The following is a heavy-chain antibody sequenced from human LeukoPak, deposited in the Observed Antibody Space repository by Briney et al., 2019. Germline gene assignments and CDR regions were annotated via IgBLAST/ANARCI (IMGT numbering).Heavy chain of an antibody. D-gene: IGHD4-17*01. CDR3: AREPMTTVKPPFDY. V-gene: IGHV3-33*01. CDR2: IWYDGSNK. CDR1: GFTFSSYG. J-gene: IGHJ4*02. Sequence: GGSLRLSCAASGFTFSSYGMHWVRQAPGKGLEWVAVIWYDGSNKYYADSLKGRFTISRDNSKNTLYLQMNSLRAEDTAVYYCAREPMTTVKPPFDYWGQGTLVTVSS.